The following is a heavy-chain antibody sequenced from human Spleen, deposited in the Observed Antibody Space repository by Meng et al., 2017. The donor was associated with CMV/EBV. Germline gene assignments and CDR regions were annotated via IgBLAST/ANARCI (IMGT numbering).Heavy chain of an antibody. D-gene: IGHD3-9*01. CDR1: GVSLSTSWVV. V-gene: IGHV2-5*02. CDR3: AHRRGTYYDILTGYNYFDY. J-gene: IGHJ4*02. CDR2: IYWDDEK. Sequence: IPLPESGRTLVNSTETLTLTRPFAGVSLSTSWVVVGLIRPPPGKALEWLALIYWDDEKRYSPSLKRRLTITKDTSKNQLVLTMTNMDPVDTATYYCAHRRGTYYDILTGYNYFDYWGQGTLVTVSS.